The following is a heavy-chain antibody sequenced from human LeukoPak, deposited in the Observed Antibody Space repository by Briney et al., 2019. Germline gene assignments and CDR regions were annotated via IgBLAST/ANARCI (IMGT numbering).Heavy chain of an antibody. CDR1: GGSISSSSYY. CDR3: ARVAPYSSGWTRGAFDY. Sequence: SETLSLTCTVSGGSISSSSYYWGWIRQPPGKGLEWIGSIYYSGSTYYNPSLKSRVTISADTSESQFSLNLISVTAADTAVYYCARVAPYSSGWTRGAFDYWGQGTLVTVSS. V-gene: IGHV4-39*07. J-gene: IGHJ4*02. CDR2: IYYSGST. D-gene: IGHD6-19*01.